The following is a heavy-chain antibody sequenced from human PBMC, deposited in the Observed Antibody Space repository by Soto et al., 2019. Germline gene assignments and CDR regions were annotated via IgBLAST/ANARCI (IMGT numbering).Heavy chain of an antibody. V-gene: IGHV3-7*01. D-gene: IGHD2-15*01. CDR3: ARSKDAGFDP. J-gene: IGHJ5*02. CDR2: IKQDGSEK. Sequence: GGSLRLSCAASGFTFSSYWMSWVRQAQGKGLEWVANIKQDGSEKYYVDSVKGRFTTSRDNAKNSLYLQMNSLIAEDTAVYYCARSKDAGFDPWGQGTLVTVSS. CDR1: GFTFSSYW.